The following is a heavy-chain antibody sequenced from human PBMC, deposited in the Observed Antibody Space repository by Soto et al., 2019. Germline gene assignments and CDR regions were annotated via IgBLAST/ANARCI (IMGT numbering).Heavy chain of an antibody. V-gene: IGHV3-9*01. J-gene: IGHJ5*02. CDR1: GFTFDDFA. Sequence: EVQLVESGGGLVQPGRSLRLSCAASGFTFDDFAMHWVRQVPGKGLQWVSSISWNSGSIDYADSVKGRFTVSRDNAKNSLYLQMNSLRDEDTAVYYCARGRLYDFWSGYENWFDPWGQGTLVTVSS. CDR2: ISWNSGSI. D-gene: IGHD3-3*01. CDR3: ARGRLYDFWSGYENWFDP.